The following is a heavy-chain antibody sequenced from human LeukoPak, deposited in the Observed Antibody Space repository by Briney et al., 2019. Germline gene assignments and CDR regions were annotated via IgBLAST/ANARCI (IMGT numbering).Heavy chain of an antibody. V-gene: IGHV3-21*01. D-gene: IGHD6-19*01. Sequence: GGSLRLSCAASGFTFSSYSMNWVRQAPGKGLEWVSSISSSSSYIYYADSVKGRFTISRDNAKNSLYLQMNSLRAEDTAVYYCARDQSYSSGWFGWFDPWGQGALVTVSS. CDR3: ARDQSYSSGWFGWFDP. J-gene: IGHJ5*02. CDR1: GFTFSSYS. CDR2: ISSSSSYI.